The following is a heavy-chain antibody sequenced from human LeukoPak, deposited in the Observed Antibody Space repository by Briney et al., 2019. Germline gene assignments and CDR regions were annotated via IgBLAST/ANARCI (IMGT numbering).Heavy chain of an antibody. CDR2: ISWNSGSI. V-gene: IGHV3-9*01. CDR1: GFTFDDYA. Sequence: PGRSLRLSCAASGFTFDDYAMHWVRQAPGKGLEWVSGISWNSGSIGYADSVKGRFTISRDNAKNSLYLQMNSLRAGDTALYYCVAAAGNDYYYYGMDVWGQGTTATVSS. D-gene: IGHD6-13*01. J-gene: IGHJ6*02. CDR3: VAAAGNDYYYYGMDV.